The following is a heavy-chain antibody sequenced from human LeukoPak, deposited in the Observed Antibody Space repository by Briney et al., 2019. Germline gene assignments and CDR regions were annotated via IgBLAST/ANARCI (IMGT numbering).Heavy chain of an antibody. CDR2: ISWNSGSI. Sequence: GGSLRLSCASSGFTFNNYAMTWVRQAPGKGLEWVSGISWNSGSIGYADSVKGRFTISRDNAKNSLYLQMNSLRAEDMALYYCAKAVDTAMVISAFDIWGQGTMVTVSS. D-gene: IGHD5-18*01. V-gene: IGHV3-9*03. CDR1: GFTFNNYA. CDR3: AKAVDTAMVISAFDI. J-gene: IGHJ3*02.